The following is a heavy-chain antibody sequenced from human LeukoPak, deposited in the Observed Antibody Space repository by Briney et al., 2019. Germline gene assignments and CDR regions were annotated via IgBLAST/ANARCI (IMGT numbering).Heavy chain of an antibody. D-gene: IGHD3-10*01. Sequence: ASVTVSCKTSGYTFTGYYMHWVRQAPGQGLEWMGWINPNSGDTNYAQKFQGRVTMTRDTSISSAYMELSRLTSDDTAVYYCARGREVLVTLNPFDYWGQGTLVTVSS. CDR2: INPNSGDT. V-gene: IGHV1-2*02. CDR1: GYTFTGYY. J-gene: IGHJ4*02. CDR3: ARGREVLVTLNPFDY.